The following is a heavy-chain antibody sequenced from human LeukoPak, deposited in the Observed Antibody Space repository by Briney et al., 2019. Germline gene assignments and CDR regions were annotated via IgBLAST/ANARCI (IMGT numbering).Heavy chain of an antibody. J-gene: IGHJ4*02. CDR3: ACLRGPSDY. V-gene: IGHV3-21*01. CDR2: ISSSSSYI. D-gene: IGHD4-17*01. CDR1: GFTFSSNS. Sequence: SGGSLRLSCAASGFTFSSNSMNWVRKAPGQGLEWVSSISSSSSYIYYADSVKGRFTISRDNTKNTLYLQMDSLTADYTGVYFCACLRGPSDYWGQGTLVTVSS.